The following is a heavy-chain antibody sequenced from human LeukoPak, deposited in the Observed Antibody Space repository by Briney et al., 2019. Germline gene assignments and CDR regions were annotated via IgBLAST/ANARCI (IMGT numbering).Heavy chain of an antibody. D-gene: IGHD6-19*01. CDR2: IYYSGST. CDR3: ARSISSGWSVISFDP. J-gene: IGHJ5*02. V-gene: IGHV4-39*01. Sequence: SETLSLTCTVSGGSISSISYYWGWIRQPPGKGLERIESIYYSGSTYYNPSLKSRVTIFVDTSKNQFSLKLSYVTAADTAVYYCARSISSGWSVISFDPWGQGTLVTVSS. CDR1: GGSISSISYY.